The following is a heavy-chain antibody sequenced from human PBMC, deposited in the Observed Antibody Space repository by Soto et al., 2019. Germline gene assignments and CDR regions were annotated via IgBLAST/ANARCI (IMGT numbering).Heavy chain of an antibody. D-gene: IGHD1-26*01. Sequence: QVQLVESGGGVVQPGRSLRLSCAASGFTFSNYGMHWVRQAPGKGLEWVAIIWHDGNNKYYAGSVRGRFFISRDNSKNRLYLQGTSLRAEHTAVYYCASDLLRASDSYGLDVWGQGTPVTVSS. CDR3: ASDLLRASDSYGLDV. V-gene: IGHV3-33*01. CDR2: IWHDGNNK. CDR1: GFTFSNYG. J-gene: IGHJ6*02.